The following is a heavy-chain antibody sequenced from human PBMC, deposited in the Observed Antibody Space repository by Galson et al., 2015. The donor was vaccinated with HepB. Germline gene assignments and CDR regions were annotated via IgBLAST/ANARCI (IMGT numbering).Heavy chain of an antibody. V-gene: IGHV1-8*01. CDR2: MNPNSGNT. CDR3: ARALTYYDILTGYKNAFDI. J-gene: IGHJ3*02. CDR1: GYTFTSYD. D-gene: IGHD3-9*01. Sequence: SVKVSCKASGYTFTSYDISWVRQATGQGLEWMGWMNPNSGNTGYAQKFQGRVTMTRNTSISTAYMELSSLRSEDTAVYYCARALTYYDILTGYKNAFDIWGQGTMVTVSS.